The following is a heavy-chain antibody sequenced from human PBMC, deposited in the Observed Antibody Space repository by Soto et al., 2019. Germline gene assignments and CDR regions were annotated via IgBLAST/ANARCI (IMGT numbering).Heavy chain of an antibody. J-gene: IGHJ5*02. CDR3: AKDYYYDYIKGQFDP. D-gene: IGHD3-16*01. Sequence: GGSLRLSCAASGFTLSNYAMSWVRQAPGKGLEWVSLISGSGGGTYYADSVKGRFTISRDNSKNTLYLQMNSLRAEDTAVYYCAKDYYYDYIKGQFDPWGQGNVVSVSS. CDR2: ISGSGGGT. V-gene: IGHV3-23*01. CDR1: GFTLSNYA.